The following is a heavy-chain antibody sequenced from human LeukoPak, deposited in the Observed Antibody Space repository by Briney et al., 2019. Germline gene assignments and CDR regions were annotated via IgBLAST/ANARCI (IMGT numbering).Heavy chain of an antibody. CDR1: GGSMSSYY. Sequence: KSSETLSLTCTVSGGSMSSYYWSFIRQPAGKGLEWIGRIHTSWTTYYNPSLKSRVTMSVGTSRNQFSLRLTSVTAADTAVYYCARGDYYDGGGRNWFDPWGQGTLVTVSS. CDR2: IHTSWTT. V-gene: IGHV4-4*07. CDR3: ARGDYYDGGGRNWFDP. D-gene: IGHD3-16*01. J-gene: IGHJ5*02.